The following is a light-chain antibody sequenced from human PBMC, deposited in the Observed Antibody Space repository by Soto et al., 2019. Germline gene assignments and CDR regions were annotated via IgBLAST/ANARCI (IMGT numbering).Light chain of an antibody. J-gene: IGKJ5*01. Sequence: DIQMTPSPSSLSVSIGDRVTITCRASQSISSTLYWFQQKPGQAPKLLIYAASSLQSGVPSRFSGSGSGTDFTLTISSLQPEDFATYYCQQSYSNSITFGQGTRLEIK. CDR3: QQSYSNSIT. CDR1: QSISST. CDR2: AAS. V-gene: IGKV1-39*01.